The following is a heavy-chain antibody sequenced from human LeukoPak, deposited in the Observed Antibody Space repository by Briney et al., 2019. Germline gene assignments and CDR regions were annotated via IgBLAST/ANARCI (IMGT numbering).Heavy chain of an antibody. V-gene: IGHV3-30*18. J-gene: IGHJ6*02. CDR2: ISYDGSNK. CDR1: GFTFSSYG. Sequence: GGSLRLSCAASGFTFSSYGMHWVRQAPGKGLEWVAVISYDGSNKYYADSVKGRFTISRNNSKNTLYLQMNSLRAEDTAVYYCAKIDFSEDSSPLYNYYYYYYGMDVWGQGTTVTVSS. D-gene: IGHD3-22*01. CDR3: AKIDFSEDSSPLYNYYYYYYGMDV.